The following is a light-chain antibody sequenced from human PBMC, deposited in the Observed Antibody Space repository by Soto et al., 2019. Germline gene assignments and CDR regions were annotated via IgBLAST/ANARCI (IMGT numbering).Light chain of an antibody. CDR1: SSDVGGYSY. CDR2: EVS. J-gene: IGLJ2*01. Sequence: QSALTQPASVSGSPGQSITISCTGTSSDVGGYSYVSWYQQHPGRAPKPMIYEVSNRPSGVSNRFSGSKSGNTASLTISGLQAEDEADYYCSSYTSSNTVLFGGGTKLPVL. CDR3: SSYTSSNTVL. V-gene: IGLV2-14*01.